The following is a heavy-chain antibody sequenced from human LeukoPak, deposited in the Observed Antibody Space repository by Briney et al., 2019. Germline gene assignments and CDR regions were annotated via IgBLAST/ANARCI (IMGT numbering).Heavy chain of an antibody. J-gene: IGHJ4*02. Sequence: PGGSLRLSCAASGFTFSSYAMSWVRQAPGKGLEWVSAISGSGGSTYYADSVKGRFTISRGNSKNTLYLQMNSLRAEDTAVYYCASGPIVGATTSFDYWGQGTLVTVSS. V-gene: IGHV3-23*01. CDR2: ISGSGGST. CDR3: ASGPIVGATTSFDY. D-gene: IGHD1-26*01. CDR1: GFTFSSYA.